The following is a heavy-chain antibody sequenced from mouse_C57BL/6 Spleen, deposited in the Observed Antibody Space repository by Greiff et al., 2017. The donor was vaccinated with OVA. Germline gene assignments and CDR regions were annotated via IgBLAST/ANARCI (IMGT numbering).Heavy chain of an antibody. Sequence: DVKLQESGPGLVKPSQSLSLTCSVTGYSITSGYYWTWIRQFPGNKLEWMGYISYDGSNNYNPYLKNRISITRDTSKNQFFLKLNSVTTEDTATYYCARDEGDYYGSSYGDYWGQVTTLTVSS. CDR2: ISYDGSN. J-gene: IGHJ2*01. CDR3: ARDEGDYYGSSYGDY. V-gene: IGHV3-6*01. D-gene: IGHD1-1*01. CDR1: GYSITSGYY.